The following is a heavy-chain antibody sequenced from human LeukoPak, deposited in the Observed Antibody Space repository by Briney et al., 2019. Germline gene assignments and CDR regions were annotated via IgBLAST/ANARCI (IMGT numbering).Heavy chain of an antibody. Sequence: GGSLRLSCAASGFTFRNYVIHWVRQAPGKGLEWVAVIWYDGSNKYYADSVKGRFTISRDNSKNTLYLQINSLRAEDTAVYYCARGTDLPTDYWGQGTLVTVSS. CDR3: ARGTDLPTDY. CDR2: IWYDGSNK. CDR1: GFTFRNYV. D-gene: IGHD3/OR15-3a*01. V-gene: IGHV3-33*08. J-gene: IGHJ4*02.